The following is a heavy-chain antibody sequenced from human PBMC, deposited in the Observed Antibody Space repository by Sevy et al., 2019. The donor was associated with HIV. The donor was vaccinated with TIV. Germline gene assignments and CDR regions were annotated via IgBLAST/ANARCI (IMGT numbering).Heavy chain of an antibody. D-gene: IGHD1-1*01. V-gene: IGHV1-2*02. CDR1: GYTFSAHY. Sequence: ASVKVSCKTCGYTFSAHYIHWVRQAPGHGLEWMGRINPHSGGTNYAQNFQGRVIMTRDTSISTAYMELTRLRSDDTAIYYCVRDVEAHDYWGQGTLVTVSS. CDR3: VRDVEAHDY. J-gene: IGHJ4*02. CDR2: INPHSGGT.